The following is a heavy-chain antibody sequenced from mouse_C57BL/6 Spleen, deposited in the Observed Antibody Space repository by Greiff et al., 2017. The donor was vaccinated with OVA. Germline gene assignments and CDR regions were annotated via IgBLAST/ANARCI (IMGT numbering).Heavy chain of an antibody. CDR1: GYAFSSSW. CDR2: IYPGDGDT. CDR3: AKERKLGHGFAY. V-gene: IGHV1-82*01. Sequence: QVQLQQSGPELVKPGASVKISCKASGYAFSSSWMNWVKQRPGKGLEWIGRIYPGDGDTNYNGKFKGKATLTADKSSSTAYMQLSSLTSEDSAVYFCAKERKLGHGFAYWGQGTLVTVSA. D-gene: IGHD4-1*01. J-gene: IGHJ3*01.